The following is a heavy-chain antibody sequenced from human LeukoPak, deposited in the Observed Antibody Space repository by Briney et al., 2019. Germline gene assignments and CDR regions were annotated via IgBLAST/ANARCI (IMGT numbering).Heavy chain of an antibody. J-gene: IGHJ6*02. CDR2: IVVGSGNT. Sequence: SVKVSCKASGFTFTSSAVQWVRQARGQRLEWIGWIVVGSGNTNYAQKFQERVTITRDMSTSTAYMELSSLRSEDTAVYYCAAEGYCSGGSCYYYGMDVWGQGTTVTVSS. V-gene: IGHV1-58*01. D-gene: IGHD2-15*01. CDR3: AAEGYCSGGSCYYYGMDV. CDR1: GFTFTSSA.